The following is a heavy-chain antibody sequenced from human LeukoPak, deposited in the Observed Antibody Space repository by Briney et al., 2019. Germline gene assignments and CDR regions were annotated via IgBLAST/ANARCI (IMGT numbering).Heavy chain of an antibody. D-gene: IGHD3-10*01. Sequence: AGGSLRLSCAASGFTFSSYAMSWVRQAPGKGLEWVSAISGSGGSTYYADSVKGRFTISRDNSKNTLYLQMNSLRAEDTAVYYCARDGRGVTNAFDIWGQGTMVTVSS. CDR3: ARDGRGVTNAFDI. CDR2: ISGSGGST. V-gene: IGHV3-23*01. CDR1: GFTFSSYA. J-gene: IGHJ3*02.